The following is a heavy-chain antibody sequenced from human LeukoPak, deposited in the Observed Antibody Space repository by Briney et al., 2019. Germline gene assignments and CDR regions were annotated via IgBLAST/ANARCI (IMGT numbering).Heavy chain of an antibody. V-gene: IGHV4-39*01. Sequence: PSETLSLTCTVSGGSISSSSYYWGWIRQPPGKGLEWIGSIYYSGSTYYNPSLKSRVTISVDTSKNQFSLKLSSVTAADTAVYYCARRRVQYQLLSLKDAFDIWGQGTMVTVSS. CDR3: ARRRVQYQLLSLKDAFDI. CDR1: GGSISSSSYY. J-gene: IGHJ3*02. D-gene: IGHD2-2*01. CDR2: IYYSGST.